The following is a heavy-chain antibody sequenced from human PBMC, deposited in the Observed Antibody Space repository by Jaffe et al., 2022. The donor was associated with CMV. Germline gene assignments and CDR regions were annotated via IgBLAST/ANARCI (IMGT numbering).Heavy chain of an antibody. V-gene: IGHV1-24*01. J-gene: IGHJ6*02. CDR1: GYTLTELS. D-gene: IGHD6-13*01. CDR2: FDPEDGET. CDR3: ATGDVRYIAAAGNFLASYYYGMDV. Sequence: QVQLVQSGAEVKKPGASVKVSCKVSGYTLTELSMHWVRQAPGKGLEWMGGFDPEDGETIYAQKFQGRVTMTEDTSTDTAYMELSSLRSEDTAVYYCATGDVRYIAAAGNFLASYYYGMDVWGQGTTVTVSS.